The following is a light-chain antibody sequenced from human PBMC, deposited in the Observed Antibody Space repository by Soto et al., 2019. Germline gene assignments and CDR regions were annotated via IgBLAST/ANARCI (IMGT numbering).Light chain of an antibody. J-gene: IGLJ2*01. Sequence: NFMLTQPHSVSEYPGKTLSISCTSSSGRIANNYVQCYQQRPGSAHTTVIYENNQRLSGVPDRFSGSTDGSSNSASLTISGLQTEDEADYSGQSDDSDVVVFGGGTKLTGL. V-gene: IGLV6-57*04. CDR2: ENN. CDR3: QSDDSDVVV. CDR1: SGRIANNY.